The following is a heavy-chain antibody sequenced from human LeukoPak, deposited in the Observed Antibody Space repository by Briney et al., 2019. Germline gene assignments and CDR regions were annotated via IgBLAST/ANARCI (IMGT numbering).Heavy chain of an antibody. Sequence: GGSLRLSCAASGFTFSDYYMSWIRQAPGKGLEWVSYICSCGSTIYYADSVKGRFTISRDNAKNSLYLQMNSLRAEDTAVYYCAPNPSRVPVPAAIGYYYMDVWGKGTTVTVSS. CDR2: ICSCGSTI. D-gene: IGHD2-2*01. V-gene: IGHV3-11*04. CDR3: APNPSRVPVPAAIGYYYMDV. J-gene: IGHJ6*03. CDR1: GFTFSDYY.